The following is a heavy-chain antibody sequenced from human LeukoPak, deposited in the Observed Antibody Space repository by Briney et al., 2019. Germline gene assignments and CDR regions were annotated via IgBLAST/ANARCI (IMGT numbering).Heavy chain of an antibody. V-gene: IGHV4-38-2*02. D-gene: IGHD3-10*01. J-gene: IGHJ3*02. CDR3: ASSYYYGSGSYAFDI. CDR2: IYHSGST. CDR1: GYSISSGYY. Sequence: SETLSLTCTVSGYSISSGYYWGWIRQPPGKGLEWIGSIYHSGSTYYNPSLKSRVTISVDTSKNQFSLKLSSVTAAYTAVYYCASSYYYGSGSYAFDIWGQGTMVTVSS.